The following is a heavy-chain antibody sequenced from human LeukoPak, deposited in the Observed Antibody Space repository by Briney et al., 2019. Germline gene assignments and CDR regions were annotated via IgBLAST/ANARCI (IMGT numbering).Heavy chain of an antibody. J-gene: IGHJ1*01. Sequence: ASVKVSCKASGGTFSSYAISWVRQAPGQGLEWMGGIIPIFGTANYAQKFQGRVTITADKSTSTAYMELSSLRSEDTAVYYCARDTPDTAFQHWGQGTLVTVSS. CDR2: IIPIFGTA. CDR3: ARDTPDTAFQH. D-gene: IGHD5-18*01. V-gene: IGHV1-69*06. CDR1: GGTFSSYA.